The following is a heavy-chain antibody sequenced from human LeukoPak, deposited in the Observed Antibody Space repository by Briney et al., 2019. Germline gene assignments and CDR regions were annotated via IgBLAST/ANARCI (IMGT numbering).Heavy chain of an antibody. V-gene: IGHV1-3*03. CDR1: GYTFTS. J-gene: IGHJ3*02. CDR3: ARDQGYNSGYSFAGAFDI. CDR2: STLDT. D-gene: IGHD6-19*01. Sequence: ASVKVSCKASGYTFTSYKGLSGWDGSTLDTKYSQDFQGRVTISRNTSASTAYMELSSLRSEDMAVYYCARDQGYNSGYSFAGAFDIWGQGTMVTVSS.